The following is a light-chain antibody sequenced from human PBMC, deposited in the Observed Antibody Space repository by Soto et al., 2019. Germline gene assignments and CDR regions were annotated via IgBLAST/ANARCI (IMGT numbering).Light chain of an antibody. CDR1: QSVSSY. J-gene: IGKJ2*01. CDR3: EQRSNWYT. Sequence: EIVLTQSPATLSLSPGERATLSCRASQSVSSYLAWYQQKPGQAPRLLIYDASNRATGIPARFSGSGSGTDFALTISILEPEDFAVYFGEQRSNWYTFGQGTKLEIK. V-gene: IGKV3-11*01. CDR2: DAS.